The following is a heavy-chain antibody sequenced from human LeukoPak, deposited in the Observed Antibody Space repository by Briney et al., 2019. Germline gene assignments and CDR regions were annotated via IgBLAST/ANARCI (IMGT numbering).Heavy chain of an antibody. J-gene: IGHJ2*01. CDR2: INPSGGGT. V-gene: IGHV1-2*02. CDR3: ARSPFNYYDSSGYYYGLWYFDL. Sequence: ASVKVSCKASGYTFTSYYMHWVRQAPGQGLEWMGIINPSGGGTNYAQKFQGRVTMTRDTSISTAYMELSRLRSDDTAVYYCARSPFNYYDSSGYYYGLWYFDLWGRGTLVTVSS. D-gene: IGHD3-22*01. CDR1: GYTFTSYY.